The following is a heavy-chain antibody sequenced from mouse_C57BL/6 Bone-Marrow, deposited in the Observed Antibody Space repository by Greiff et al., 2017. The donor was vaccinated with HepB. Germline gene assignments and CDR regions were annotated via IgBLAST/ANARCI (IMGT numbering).Heavy chain of an antibody. CDR1: GYTFTDYY. J-gene: IGHJ1*03. V-gene: IGHV1-26*01. CDR3: ARDGGYDD. D-gene: IGHD2-14*01. Sequence: EVQLQQSGPELVKPGASVKISCKASGYTFTDYYMNWVKQSHGKSLEWIGDINPNNGGTSYNQKFKGKATLTVDKSSSTAYMAVRSLTSGDSAVYYCARDGGYDDWGTGTTVTVSS. CDR2: INPNNGGT.